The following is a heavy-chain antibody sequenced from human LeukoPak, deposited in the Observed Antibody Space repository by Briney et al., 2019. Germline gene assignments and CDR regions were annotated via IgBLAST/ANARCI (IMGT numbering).Heavy chain of an antibody. Sequence: GGSLRLSCAASGFTFSSYAMHWVRQAPGKGLEWVAVISYDGSNKYYADSVKGRFTISRDNSKNTLYLQMNSLRAEDTAVYYCARDIMVGGPYLFDYWGQGTLVTVSS. CDR3: ARDIMVGGPYLFDY. CDR1: GFTFSSYA. J-gene: IGHJ4*02. V-gene: IGHV3-30-3*01. D-gene: IGHD2-8*01. CDR2: ISYDGSNK.